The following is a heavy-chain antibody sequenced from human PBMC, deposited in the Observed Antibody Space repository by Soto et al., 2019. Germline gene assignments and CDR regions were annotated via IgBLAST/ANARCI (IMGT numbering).Heavy chain of an antibody. J-gene: IGHJ3*02. Sequence: SETLSLTCTVSGGSISSYYWSWIRQPPGKGLEWIGYIYYSGSTNYTPSLTSRVTISVDTSKNQFSLKLSSVTAADTAVYYCARVALGEVVPAAMNAFDIWGQGTMVTVSS. CDR2: IYYSGST. CDR1: GGSISSYY. V-gene: IGHV4-59*01. CDR3: ARVALGEVVPAAMNAFDI. D-gene: IGHD2-2*01.